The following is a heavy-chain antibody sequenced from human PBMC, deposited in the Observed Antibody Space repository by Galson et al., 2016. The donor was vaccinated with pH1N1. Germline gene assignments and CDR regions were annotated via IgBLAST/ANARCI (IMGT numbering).Heavy chain of an antibody. D-gene: IGHD1-7*01. CDR2: MRPSTGQT. CDR1: GYPFSSHD. V-gene: IGHV1-18*01. J-gene: IGHJ4*02. Sequence: SVKVSCKVSGYPFSSHDINWVRQAPGQGLEWMGWMRPSTGQTGSAQKFQGRVTMTTDTFTSTAYMELRSLRSDDTAVYYCARSLAWNYGDYWGQGTLVTVSS. CDR3: ARSLAWNYGDY.